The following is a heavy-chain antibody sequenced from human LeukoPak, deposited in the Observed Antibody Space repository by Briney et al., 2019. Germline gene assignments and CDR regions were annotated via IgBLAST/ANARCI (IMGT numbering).Heavy chain of an antibody. CDR2: IIPILGIA. J-gene: IGHJ4*02. V-gene: IGHV1-69*04. CDR1: GGTFSSYA. Sequence: GASVKVSCKASGGTFSSYAISWVRQAPGQGLEWMGRIIPILGIANYAQKFQGRVTITADKSTSTAYMELSSLRSDDTAVYYCASLAVAGEYYFDYWGQGTLVTVSS. D-gene: IGHD6-19*01. CDR3: ASLAVAGEYYFDY.